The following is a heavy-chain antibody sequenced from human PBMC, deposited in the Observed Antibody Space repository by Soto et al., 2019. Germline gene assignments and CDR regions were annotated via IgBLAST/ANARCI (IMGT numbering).Heavy chain of an antibody. CDR3: AGVDY. CDR1: GGAISGYY. J-gene: IGHJ4*02. Sequence: PSETLSLTCTVSGGAISGYYWTWVRQPAGKGLEWIGRIYSSGGTKYNPSLKSRVDMSLDMSKNQFSLRLSSVTAADTAVYYCAGVDYWGQGTLVTVSS. V-gene: IGHV4-4*07. CDR2: IYSSGGT.